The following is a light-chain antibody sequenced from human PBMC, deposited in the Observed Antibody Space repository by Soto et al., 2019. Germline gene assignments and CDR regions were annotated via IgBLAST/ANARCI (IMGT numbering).Light chain of an antibody. CDR2: EGS. J-gene: IGLJ2*01. Sequence: QSVLTQPASVSGSPGQSITISCTGTSSDVGSYNLVSWYQQHPGKAPKLMIYEGSKRPSGVSNRFSGSKSGNTASLTISGLQAEDEAYYYRCSYAGSSPVVFGGGTKLTVL. V-gene: IGLV2-23*01. CDR1: SSDVGSYNL. CDR3: CSYAGSSPVV.